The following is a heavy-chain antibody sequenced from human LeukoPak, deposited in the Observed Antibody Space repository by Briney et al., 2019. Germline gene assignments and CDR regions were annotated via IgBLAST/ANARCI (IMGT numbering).Heavy chain of an antibody. Sequence: SETLSLTCTVFGGSISSSSYYWGWIRQPPGKGLEWIGSIYYSGSTYYNPSLKSRVTISVDTSKNQFSLKLSSVTAADTAVYYCARHDSSGYYLFDYWGQGTLVTVSS. V-gene: IGHV4-39*01. CDR3: ARHDSSGYYLFDY. CDR1: GGSISSSSYY. D-gene: IGHD3-22*01. CDR2: IYYSGST. J-gene: IGHJ4*02.